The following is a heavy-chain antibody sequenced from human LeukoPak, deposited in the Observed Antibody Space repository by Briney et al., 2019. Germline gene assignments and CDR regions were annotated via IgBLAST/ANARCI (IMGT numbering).Heavy chain of an antibody. CDR3: AREISENYYDSSGYYNWYFDL. CDR1: GGSINSHY. Sequence: SETLSLTCTVSGGSINSHYWSWIRQSAGKGLEWIGRMFVGGSTNYNPSLKSRVLMSIDTSKKQFSLKLSSVTAADTAVYYCAREISENYYDSSGYYNWYFDLWGRGTLVTVSS. J-gene: IGHJ2*01. CDR2: MFVGGST. D-gene: IGHD3-22*01. V-gene: IGHV4-4*07.